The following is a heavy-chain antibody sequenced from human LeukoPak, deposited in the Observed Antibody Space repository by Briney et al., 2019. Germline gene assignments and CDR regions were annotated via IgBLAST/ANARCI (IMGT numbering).Heavy chain of an antibody. Sequence: SETLSLTCTVSGGSISSYYWSWIRQPPGKGLEWIGYIYYSGSTNYNPSLKSRVTISVDTSKNQFSLKLSSVTAADTAVYYRATGSMGRWLQPLDYWGQGTLVTVSS. V-gene: IGHV4-59*01. J-gene: IGHJ4*02. CDR2: IYYSGST. D-gene: IGHD5-24*01. CDR3: ATGSMGRWLQPLDY. CDR1: GGSISSYY.